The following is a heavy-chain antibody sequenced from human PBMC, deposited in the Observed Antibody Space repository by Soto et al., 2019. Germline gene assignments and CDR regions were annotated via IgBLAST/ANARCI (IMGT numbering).Heavy chain of an antibody. CDR2: FIPIFGTL. J-gene: IGHJ1*01. CDR3: ARFEQLGLH. D-gene: IGHD6-13*01. V-gene: IGHV1-69*01. CDR1: GGTFSNFA. Sequence: QVQLVQSGAEVKKPGSSVKVSCKASGGTFSNFALSWVRQAPGQGLEWMGGFIPIFGTLNYAQRFSGRLTISADESTSTAYRELSRLRSGDTAVNSCARFEQLGLHWGQGTLVTVSS.